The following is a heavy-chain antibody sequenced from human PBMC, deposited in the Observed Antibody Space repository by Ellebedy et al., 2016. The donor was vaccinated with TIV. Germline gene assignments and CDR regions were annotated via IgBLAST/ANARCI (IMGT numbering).Heavy chain of an antibody. V-gene: IGHV1-18*04. D-gene: IGHD1-26*01. CDR3: ARCGSYYGFSSAPNDY. Sequence: AASVKVSCKASGYTFTSYYMHWVRQAPGQGLEWMGWISAYNGNTNYAQKLQGRVTMTTDTSTSTAYMELRSLRSDDTAVYYCARCGSYYGFSSAPNDYWGQGTLVTVSS. CDR2: ISAYNGNT. J-gene: IGHJ4*02. CDR1: GYTFTSYY.